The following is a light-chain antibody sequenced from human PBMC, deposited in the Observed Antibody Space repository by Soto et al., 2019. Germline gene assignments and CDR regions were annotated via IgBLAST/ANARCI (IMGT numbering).Light chain of an antibody. Sequence: QSVLTQPASVSGSPGQSITISCTGTSSDVGGYNYVSWYQQHPAKAPKLMIYEVTNRPSGISSRFSGSKSGNTASLTISGLQAEDEADYYCSSYTTRSSLVVFGGGTKVTVL. CDR1: SSDVGGYNY. V-gene: IGLV2-14*01. CDR3: SSYTTRSSLVV. CDR2: EVT. J-gene: IGLJ2*01.